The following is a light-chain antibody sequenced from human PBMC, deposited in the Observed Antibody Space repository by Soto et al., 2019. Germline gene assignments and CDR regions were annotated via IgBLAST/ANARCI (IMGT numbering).Light chain of an antibody. Sequence: EIVMTQSPATLSVSPGERATLSCRASQSVSSNLAWYQQKPGQAPRLLIYGASTRATGIPARFSGSGSGTDFTLTISRLEPEDFAVYYCQQRSNWPITFGQGTRWRL. J-gene: IGKJ5*01. V-gene: IGKV3D-15*01. CDR2: GAS. CDR3: QQRSNWPIT. CDR1: QSVSSN.